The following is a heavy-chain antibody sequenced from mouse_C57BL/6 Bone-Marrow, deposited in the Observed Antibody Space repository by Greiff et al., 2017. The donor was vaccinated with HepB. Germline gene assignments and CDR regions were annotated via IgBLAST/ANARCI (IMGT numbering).Heavy chain of an antibody. Sequence: VQLKESVAELVRPGASVKLSCTASGFNIKNTYMHWVKQRPEQGLEWIGRIDPANGNTKYAPKFQGKATITADTSSNTAYLQISSLTSEDTAIYYCARQQRRLRNAMDYWGQGTSVTVSS. CDR3: ARQQRRLRNAMDY. V-gene: IGHV14-3*01. CDR2: IDPANGNT. D-gene: IGHD3-2*02. CDR1: GFNIKNTY. J-gene: IGHJ4*01.